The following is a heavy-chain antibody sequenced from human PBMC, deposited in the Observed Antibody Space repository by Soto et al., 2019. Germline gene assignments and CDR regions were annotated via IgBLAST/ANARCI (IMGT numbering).Heavy chain of an antibody. CDR2: VYYSGST. D-gene: IGHD6-19*01. V-gene: IGHV4-31*03. CDR3: AREYSSGWYGYFQH. CDR1: GGSISSGGYY. J-gene: IGHJ1*01. Sequence: PSETLSLTCTVSGGSISSGGYYWSWIRQYPGLGLEWIGAVYYSGSTYYKRPLKSRLTMSVDTSKNQFSLMLTSVTAADTAVYYCAREYSSGWYGYFQHWGQGISLTVSS.